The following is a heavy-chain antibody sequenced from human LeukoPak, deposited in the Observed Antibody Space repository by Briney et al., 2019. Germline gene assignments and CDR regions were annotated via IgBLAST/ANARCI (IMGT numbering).Heavy chain of an antibody. V-gene: IGHV1-2*06. CDR3: ATLYCSTTICAYGMDV. CDR1: GYKFTGYY. CDR2: INPDTGDT. D-gene: IGHD2-2*01. Sequence: VASVNVSCTASGYKFTGYYMHWVRQAPGQGLEWMGRINPDTGDTNSAQKFQGRVTMTRDTSVSAAYMELSGLTSDDTAVYYCATLYCSTTICAYGMDVWGQGATVTVSS. J-gene: IGHJ6*02.